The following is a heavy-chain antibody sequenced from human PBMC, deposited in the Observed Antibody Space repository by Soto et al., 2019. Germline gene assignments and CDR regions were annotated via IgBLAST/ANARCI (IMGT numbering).Heavy chain of an antibody. V-gene: IGHV5-51*01. CDR2: IYPGDSDT. Sequence: GEALNISCTVFGYSFTSYFICFVRQMPGKGLEWMGIIYPGDSDTRYSPSFQGQVTISADKSITTAYLQWSSLKASDTAMYYCARGYCNTKIRDPWFVQWCQGHLVTVSS. J-gene: IGHJ5*02. CDR1: GYSFTSYF. D-gene: IGHD2-15*01. CDR3: ARGYCNTKIRDPWFVQ.